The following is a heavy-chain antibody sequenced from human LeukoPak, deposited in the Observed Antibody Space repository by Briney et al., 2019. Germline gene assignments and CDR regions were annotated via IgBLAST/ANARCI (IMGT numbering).Heavy chain of an antibody. J-gene: IGHJ4*02. Sequence: RGSLRLSCGASGFTFSSYWMPWVRQAPGKGLVWISRINSDGSTTSYADSVKGRFTISRDNAKNTLYLQMNSLRAEDTAVYYCARGNYYGQDYWGQGTLVTVSS. V-gene: IGHV3-74*01. CDR3: ARGNYYGQDY. CDR1: GFTFSSYW. CDR2: INSDGSTT. D-gene: IGHD3-10*01.